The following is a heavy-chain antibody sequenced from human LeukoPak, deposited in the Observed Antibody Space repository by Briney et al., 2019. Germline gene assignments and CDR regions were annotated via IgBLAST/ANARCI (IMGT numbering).Heavy chain of an antibody. CDR2: IVVGSGNT. J-gene: IGHJ4*02. D-gene: IGHD5-18*01. V-gene: IGHV1-58*02. CDR1: GYTFTGYY. Sequence: ASVKVSCKASGYTFTGYYMHWVRQAPGQGLEWIGWIVVGSGNTNYAQKFQERVTITRDMSTSTAYMELSSLRSEDTAVYYCAAGRGYSYGLFAFDYWGQGTLVTVSS. CDR3: AAGRGYSYGLFAFDY.